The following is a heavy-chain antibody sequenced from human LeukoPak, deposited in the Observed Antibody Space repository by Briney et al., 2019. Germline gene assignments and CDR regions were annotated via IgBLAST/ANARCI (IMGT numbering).Heavy chain of an antibody. CDR1: GFTFSSYG. D-gene: IGHD2-15*01. Sequence: PGGSLRLSCAASGFTFSSYGMHWVRQAPGKGLEWVAVISYDGSNKYYADSVQGRFTISRDNSKNTLYLQMNSLRAEDTAVYYCAKPRYSGFYYGMDVWGQGTTVTVSS. CDR2: ISYDGSNK. J-gene: IGHJ6*02. V-gene: IGHV3-30*18. CDR3: AKPRYSGFYYGMDV.